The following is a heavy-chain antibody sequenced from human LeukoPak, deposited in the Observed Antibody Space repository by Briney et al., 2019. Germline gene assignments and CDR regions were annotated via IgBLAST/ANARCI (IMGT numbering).Heavy chain of an antibody. CDR3: ARRGYCSGGSCYAGLNWFDP. Sequence: PSETLSLTCTVSGGSISSGDHYWSWIRQPPGKGREGIGHIYYSGSTYYNPSLKSRVTISVDTSKNQFSLKLSSVSAADTAAYYCARRGYCSGGSCYAGLNWFDPWGQGTLVTVSS. CDR1: GGSISSGDHY. D-gene: IGHD2-15*01. J-gene: IGHJ5*02. V-gene: IGHV4-30-4*01. CDR2: IYYSGST.